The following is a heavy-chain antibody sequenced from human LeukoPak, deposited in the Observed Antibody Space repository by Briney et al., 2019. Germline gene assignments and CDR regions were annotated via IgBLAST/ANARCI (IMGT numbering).Heavy chain of an antibody. Sequence: GGSLRLSCAASGFTFSSYSMNWVRQAPGKGLEWVSSISSSSSYIYYADSVKGRFTISRDNAKNSLYLQMNSLRAEDTAVYYCARDPGRGLYFVYWGQGTLVTVSS. V-gene: IGHV3-21*01. CDR3: ARDPGRGLYFVY. D-gene: IGHD6-19*01. CDR1: GFTFSSYS. CDR2: ISSSSSYI. J-gene: IGHJ4*02.